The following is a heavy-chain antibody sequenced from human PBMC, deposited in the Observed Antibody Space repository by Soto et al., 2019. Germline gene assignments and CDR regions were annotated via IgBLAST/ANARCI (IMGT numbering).Heavy chain of an antibody. D-gene: IGHD6-19*01. CDR1: GFTFSSYA. Sequence: PGGSLRLSCAACGFTFSSYAMHWVRQAPGKGLEWVAVISYDGSNKYYANSVKGRFTISRDNSKNTLYLQMGSLRAEDMAVYYCARQWLDSYYFDYWGQGTLVTVSS. CDR3: ARQWLDSYYFDY. J-gene: IGHJ4*02. CDR2: ISYDGSNK. V-gene: IGHV3-30*14.